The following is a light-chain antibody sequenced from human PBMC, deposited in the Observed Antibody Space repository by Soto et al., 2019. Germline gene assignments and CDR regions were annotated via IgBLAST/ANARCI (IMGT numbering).Light chain of an antibody. J-gene: IGLJ3*02. CDR2: ANS. CDR1: SSNIGSGYD. V-gene: IGLV1-40*01. Sequence: QSVLTLPPSVSGAPGQRVTISCTGSSSNIGSGYDVHWYQQLPGTAPKLLIYANSHRPSGVPDRFSGSKSGTSASLAITGLQAEDEGDYYCQSYDSSLSAVVFGGGTKLTVL. CDR3: QSYDSSLSAVV.